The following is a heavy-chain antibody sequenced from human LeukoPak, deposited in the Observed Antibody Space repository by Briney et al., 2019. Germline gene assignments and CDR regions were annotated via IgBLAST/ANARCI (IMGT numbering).Heavy chain of an antibody. CDR3: AREGIGEAMATGRFDP. CDR2: IYHSGSI. J-gene: IGHJ5*02. CDR1: GYSISSGYY. V-gene: IGHV4-38-2*02. D-gene: IGHD5-18*01. Sequence: SETLSLTCTVSGYSISSGYYWGWIRQPPGKGLGWIGSIYHSGSIYYNPSLQRRVTISVDTSKNQFSLKLSSVTAADTAVYYCAREGIGEAMATGRFDPWGQGTLVTVSS.